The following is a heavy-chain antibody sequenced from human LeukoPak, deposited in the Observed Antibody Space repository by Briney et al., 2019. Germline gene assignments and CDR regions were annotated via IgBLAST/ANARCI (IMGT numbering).Heavy chain of an antibody. CDR3: ARHGPLTRYSSSSGWFDP. CDR1: GGSISSSSYY. J-gene: IGHJ5*02. Sequence: TSETLSLTCTVSGGSISSSSYYGGGIRQPPGKGLEWIVNIYYTGSTYYNQSLKSRVTISVDASKNQFSLKLSSVTAADTALYYCARHGPLTRYSSSSGWFDPWGPGTLVTVSS. D-gene: IGHD6-6*01. V-gene: IGHV4-39*01. CDR2: IYYTGST.